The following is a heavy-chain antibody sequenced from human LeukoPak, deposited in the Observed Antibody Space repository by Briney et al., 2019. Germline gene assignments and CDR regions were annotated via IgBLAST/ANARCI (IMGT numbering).Heavy chain of an antibody. D-gene: IGHD1-26*01. CDR2: IKQDGSEE. CDR3: ARGSSAGASLRHDY. V-gene: IGHV3-7*01. Sequence: PGGSLRFSCAASGSTFSSYWMSWVRQAPGKGLEWVANIKQDGSEENFVDSVKGQFTISRDNAKKSLYLQMNSLRAEDTAVYYCARGSSAGASLRHDYWGQGTLVTVSS. CDR1: GSTFSSYW. J-gene: IGHJ4*02.